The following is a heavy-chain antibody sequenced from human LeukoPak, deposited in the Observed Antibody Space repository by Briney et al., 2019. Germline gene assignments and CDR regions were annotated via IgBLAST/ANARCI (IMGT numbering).Heavy chain of an antibody. CDR3: ARGPASYDFWSGYRNWFDP. CDR1: GGSFSGYY. D-gene: IGHD3-3*01. CDR2: INHSGST. Sequence: SETLSLTCAVYGGSFSGYYWSWIRQPPGKGLEWIGEINHSGSTNYNPSLKSRVTISVDTSKNQFSLKLSSVTAADTAVNYCARGPASYDFWSGYRNWFDPWGQGTLVTVSS. J-gene: IGHJ5*02. V-gene: IGHV4-34*01.